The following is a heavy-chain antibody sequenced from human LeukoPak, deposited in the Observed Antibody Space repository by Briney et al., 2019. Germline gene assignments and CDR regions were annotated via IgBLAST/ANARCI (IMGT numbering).Heavy chain of an antibody. D-gene: IGHD3-22*01. CDR1: GFTFSSYW. CDR3: ARDWEYYYDSSENY. V-gene: IGHV3-7*01. J-gene: IGHJ4*02. CDR2: IKQDGSEK. Sequence: GGSLRLSCAASGFTFSSYWMSWVRQAPGKGLEWVANIKQDGSEKYYVDSVKGRFTISRDNAKNSLYLQMNSLRAEDTAVYYCARDWEYYYDSSENYWGQGTLVTVSS.